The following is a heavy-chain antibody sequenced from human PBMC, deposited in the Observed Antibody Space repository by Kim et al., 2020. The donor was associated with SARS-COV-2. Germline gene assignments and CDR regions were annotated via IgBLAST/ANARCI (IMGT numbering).Heavy chain of an antibody. CDR2: IYYSGST. D-gene: IGHD3-16*02. Sequence: SETLSLTCTVSGGSISSGGYYWSWIRQHPGKGLEWIGYIYYSGSTYYNPSLKSRVTISVDTSKNQFSLKLSSVTAADTAVYYCARERGPRLRLGELSLYLFRGHTCHFDYWGQGTLVTVSS. CDR1: GGSISSGGYY. CDR3: ARERGPRLRLGELSLYLFRGHTCHFDY. V-gene: IGHV4-31*03. J-gene: IGHJ4*02.